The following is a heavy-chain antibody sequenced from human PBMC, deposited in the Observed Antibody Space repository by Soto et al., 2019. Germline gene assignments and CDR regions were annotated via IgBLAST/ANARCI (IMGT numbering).Heavy chain of an antibody. J-gene: IGHJ4*02. CDR1: GFTFSSYG. CDR2: IWYDGSNE. V-gene: IGHV3-33*01. CDR3: ARPPYSTSWSYFDY. D-gene: IGHD6-13*01. Sequence: GGSLRLSCAASGFTFSSYGMHWVRQAPGKGLEWVAFIWYDGSNEYYADSVKGRFTISRDNSKYTLYLQMNSLRVEDTAVYYCARPPYSTSWSYFDYWGQGTLVTVSS.